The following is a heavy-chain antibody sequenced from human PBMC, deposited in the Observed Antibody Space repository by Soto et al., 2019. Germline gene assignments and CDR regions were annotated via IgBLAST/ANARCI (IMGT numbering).Heavy chain of an antibody. CDR3: ARDAGYSSGWQYYYYYGMDV. Sequence: QVQLVQSGAEVKKPGSSVKVSCKASGGTFSSYAISWVRQAPGQGLEWMGGIIPIFGTANYAQKFQGRVTITADESTSTAYMELSSLRSEDTAVYYCARDAGYSSGWQYYYYYGMDVWGQGTTVTVSS. CDR1: GGTFSSYA. D-gene: IGHD6-19*01. CDR2: IIPIFGTA. J-gene: IGHJ6*02. V-gene: IGHV1-69*01.